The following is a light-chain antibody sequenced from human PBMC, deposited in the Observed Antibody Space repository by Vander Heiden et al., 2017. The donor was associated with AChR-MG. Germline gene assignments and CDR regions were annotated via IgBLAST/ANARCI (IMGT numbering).Light chain of an antibody. V-gene: IGLV1-44*01. J-gene: IGLJ2*01. CDR1: SSNVGSNT. CDR3: AVWDDSLNGGV. CDR2: SND. Sequence: QSVLTQPPSASGTPGQRVTISCSGSSSNVGSNTVNWYLQLPGTAPKLLIESNDQRPSGVPDRFSGSKSGTSASLAISGLQSEDEADDYCAVWDDSLNGGVFGGGTKLTVL.